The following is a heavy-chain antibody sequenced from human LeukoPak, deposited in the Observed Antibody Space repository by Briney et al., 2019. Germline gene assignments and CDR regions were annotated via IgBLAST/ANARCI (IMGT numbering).Heavy chain of an antibody. CDR1: GFTFSSYA. CDR3: ARGISSGIVVTAIAY. CDR2: ISDGGSDK. J-gene: IGHJ4*02. D-gene: IGHD2-21*02. Sequence: GGSLRLSCAASGFTFSSYATHWVRQAPDKGLEWMAVISDGGSDKYYADSVRGRFTISRDNSENTLSLQMSSLRAEDTAVYYCARGISSGIVVTAIAYWGQGTLVTVSS. V-gene: IGHV3-30-3*01.